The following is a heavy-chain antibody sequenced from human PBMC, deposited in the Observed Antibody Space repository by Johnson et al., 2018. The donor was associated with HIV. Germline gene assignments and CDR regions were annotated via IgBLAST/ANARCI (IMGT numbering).Heavy chain of an antibody. J-gene: IGHJ3*02. D-gene: IGHD2-21*01. CDR1: GFTFSSYD. Sequence: VQLVESGGGLVQPGGSLRLSCAASGFTFSSYDMHWVSQATGKGLEWVSAIGTAGDTYYPGSVKGRFTISRENAKNTLYLQMNSLRAEDTAVYYCASSQLWWAPDDAFDIWGQGTMVTVSS. CDR3: ASSQLWWAPDDAFDI. V-gene: IGHV3-13*01. CDR2: IGTAGDT.